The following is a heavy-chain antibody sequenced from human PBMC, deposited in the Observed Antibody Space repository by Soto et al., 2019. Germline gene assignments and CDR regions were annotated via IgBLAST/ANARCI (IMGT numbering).Heavy chain of an antibody. V-gene: IGHV3-23*01. Sequence: EVQLLESGGGLVQPGGFLRLSCAASGFTLTTNAMSWVRQAPGKGLEWVSGISGSGGGTYYADSVKGRFTISRDNSKNTLYMQMNSLRAEDTAVYYCVKEHDYGVYGWFDPWGQGTLVTVSS. CDR3: VKEHDYGVYGWFDP. D-gene: IGHD4-17*01. J-gene: IGHJ5*02. CDR1: GFTLTTNA. CDR2: ISGSGGGT.